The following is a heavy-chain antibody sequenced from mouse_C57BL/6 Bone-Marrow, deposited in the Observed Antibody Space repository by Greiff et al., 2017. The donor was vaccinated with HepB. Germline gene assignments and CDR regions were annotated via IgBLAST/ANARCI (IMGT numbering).Heavy chain of an antibody. CDR2: IRNKANGYTT. D-gene: IGHD1-1*01. CDR1: GFTFTDYY. V-gene: IGHV7-3*01. CDR3: ARYCPSSYYYGSSGWYFDV. Sequence: EVHLVESGGGLVQPGGSLSLSCAASGFTFTDYYMSWVRQPPGKALEWLGFIRNKANGYTTEYSASVKGRFTISRDNSQSILYLHMNALRAEDSATYYCARYCPSSYYYGSSGWYFDVWGTGTTVTVSS. J-gene: IGHJ1*03.